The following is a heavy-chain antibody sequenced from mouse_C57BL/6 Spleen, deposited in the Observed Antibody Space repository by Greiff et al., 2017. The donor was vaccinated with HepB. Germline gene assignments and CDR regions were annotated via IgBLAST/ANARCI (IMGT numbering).Heavy chain of an antibody. D-gene: IGHD2-3*01. V-gene: IGHV1-15*01. Sequence: VKLMESGAELVRPGASVTLSCKASGYTFTDYEMHWVKQTPVHGLEWIGAIDPETGGTAYNQKFKGKAILTADKSSSTAYMELRSLTSEDSAVYYCTTYDGYSRFAYWGQGTLVTVSA. CDR2: IDPETGGT. J-gene: IGHJ3*01. CDR3: TTYDGYSRFAY. CDR1: GYTFTDYE.